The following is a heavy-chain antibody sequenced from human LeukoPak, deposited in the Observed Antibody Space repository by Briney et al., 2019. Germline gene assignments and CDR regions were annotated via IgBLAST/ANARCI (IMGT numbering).Heavy chain of an antibody. V-gene: IGHV1-46*01. J-gene: IGHJ5*02. D-gene: IGHD2-2*01. CDR1: GYTFTSFF. CDR2: INPSGGSP. CDR3: ARDSSSSSLADP. Sequence: ASVKVSCKASGYTFTSFFMHWVRQAPGQGLEWMGIINPSGGSPTYAQKFQGRVTMTRDTSTSTVYMELSSLRSEDTAMYYCARDSSSSSLADPWGQGTLVTVSS.